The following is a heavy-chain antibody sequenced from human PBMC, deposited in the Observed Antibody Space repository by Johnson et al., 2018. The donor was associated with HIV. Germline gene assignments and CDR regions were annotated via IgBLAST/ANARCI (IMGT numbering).Heavy chain of an antibody. J-gene: IGHJ3*02. D-gene: IGHD2/OR15-2a*01. V-gene: IGHV3-33*01. CDR2: IWYDGSNK. CDR3: ARSPSFDDAFDI. CDR1: GFTFSSYG. Sequence: VQLVESGGGVVQPGRSLRLSCAASGFTFSSYGMHWVRQAPGKGLEWVAVIWYDGSNKYYADSVKGRFTISRDNSKNTLYLQMNSLRAEDTAVYYCARSPSFDDAFDIWGQGTMVTVSS.